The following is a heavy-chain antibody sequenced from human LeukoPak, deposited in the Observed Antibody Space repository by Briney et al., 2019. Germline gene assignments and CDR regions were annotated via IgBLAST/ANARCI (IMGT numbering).Heavy chain of an antibody. CDR3: ARHYDILTGYYIVYYMDV. CDR2: INPNSGGT. CDR1: GYTFTGYY. V-gene: IGHV1-2*02. Sequence: ASVKVSCKASGYTFTGYYMHWVRQAPGQGLEWMGWINPNSGGTNYAQKFQGRVTMTRDTSISTAYMELRSLRSDDTAVYYCARHYDILTGYYIVYYMDVWGKGTTVTVSS. J-gene: IGHJ6*03. D-gene: IGHD3-9*01.